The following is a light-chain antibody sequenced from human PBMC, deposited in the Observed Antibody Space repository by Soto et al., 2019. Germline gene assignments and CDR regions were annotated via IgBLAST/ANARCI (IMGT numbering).Light chain of an antibody. Sequence: IAMTQSPATLSVSPGERATLSCRASQNIRRSLAWYQQKPGQPPRLLIYNSYTRATGIAARFSGSGSGTDFTLTISSLQVEDFAVYFCQQYENWPPVTFGGGTKVDIK. CDR3: QQYENWPPVT. CDR2: NSY. J-gene: IGKJ4*01. CDR1: QNIRRS. V-gene: IGKV3-15*01.